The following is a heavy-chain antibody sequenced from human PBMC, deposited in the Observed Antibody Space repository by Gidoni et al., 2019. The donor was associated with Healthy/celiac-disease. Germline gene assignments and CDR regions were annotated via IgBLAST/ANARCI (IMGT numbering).Heavy chain of an antibody. D-gene: IGHD6-19*01. CDR3: AKELHSSGWNDAFDI. CDR1: GFTFSSYA. V-gene: IGHV3-23*01. CDR2: ISRSGGST. Sequence: EVQLLESGGGLVQHGGSLRLSWAAYGFTFSSYAMRWVRPAPGKGLEWVSAISRSGGSTYYADSVKGRFTISRDNSKNTLYLQMNSLRAEYTAVYYCAKELHSSGWNDAFDIWGQGTMVTVSS. J-gene: IGHJ3*02.